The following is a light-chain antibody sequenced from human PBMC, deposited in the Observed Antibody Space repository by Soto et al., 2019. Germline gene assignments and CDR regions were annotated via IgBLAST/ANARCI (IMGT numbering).Light chain of an antibody. CDR2: WAS. CDR1: QSGSYSPNNKNY. Sequence: IVMTQSPDSLAWSPCDRSTINCKASQSGSYSPNNKNYLAWYQQKPGQPPKLLIYWASTRESGVPDRFSGSGSGTDFTLTISSLQAEDVAVYYCQQYYSTTLTFGGGTKVDI. CDR3: QQYYSTTLT. J-gene: IGKJ4*01. V-gene: IGKV4-1*01.